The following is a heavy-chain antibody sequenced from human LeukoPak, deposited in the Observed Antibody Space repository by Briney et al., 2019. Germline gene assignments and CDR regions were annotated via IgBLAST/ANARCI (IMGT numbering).Heavy chain of an antibody. D-gene: IGHD3-10*01. V-gene: IGHV3-11*04. CDR1: GFIFSDYY. CDR3: ARDSYYDGSGAPPDAFDI. Sequence: GGSLRLSCAASGFIFSDYYMTWIRQAPGKGLEWISYITTNGASTYYATSVKGRFTISRDNAQNSLFLQMNSLRAEDTAVYYCARDSYYDGSGAPPDAFDIWGQGTMVTVSS. J-gene: IGHJ3*02. CDR2: ITTNGAST.